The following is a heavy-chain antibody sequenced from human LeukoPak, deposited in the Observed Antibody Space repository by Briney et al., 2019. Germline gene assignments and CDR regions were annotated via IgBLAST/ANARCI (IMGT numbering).Heavy chain of an antibody. CDR3: ARYPISIFMYGDAFDI. CDR2: ISSSGSTI. V-gene: IGHV3-48*03. D-gene: IGHD3-3*02. CDR1: GFTFSSYE. J-gene: IGHJ3*02. Sequence: PGGSLRLSCAASGFTFSSYEINWVRQAPGKGLEWVSYISSSGSTIKYADSVKGRFTISRGNAKNSLYLQMNSLRAEDTAVYYCARYPISIFMYGDAFDIWGQGTMVTVSS.